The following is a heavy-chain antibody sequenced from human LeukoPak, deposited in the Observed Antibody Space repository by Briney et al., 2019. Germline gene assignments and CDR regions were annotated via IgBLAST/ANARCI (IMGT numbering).Heavy chain of an antibody. D-gene: IGHD6-13*01. CDR2: ISYDGSNK. V-gene: IGHV3-30-3*01. J-gene: IGHJ4*02. CDR3: ARETEIAAPLDY. Sequence: GGSLRLSCAASGFTFSSYWMSWVRQAPGKGLEWVAVISYDGSNKYYADSVKGRFTISRDNSKNTLYLQMNSLRAEDTAVYYCARETEIAAPLDYWGQGTLVTVSS. CDR1: GFTFSSYW.